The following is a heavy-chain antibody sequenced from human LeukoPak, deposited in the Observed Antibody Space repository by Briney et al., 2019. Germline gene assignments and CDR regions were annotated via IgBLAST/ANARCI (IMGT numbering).Heavy chain of an antibody. CDR3: ARDRWGSGLQFDY. J-gene: IGHJ4*02. Sequence: ASVNVSCKASGYTFTSYGNSWVRQPPGQGHEWMGWISAYNGNTNYAQKLQGRVTMISDTSTSTAYMELRSLRSDDTAVYYCARDRWGSGLQFDYWGQGTLVTVSS. CDR2: ISAYNGNT. CDR1: GYTFTSYG. V-gene: IGHV1-18*01. D-gene: IGHD6-19*01.